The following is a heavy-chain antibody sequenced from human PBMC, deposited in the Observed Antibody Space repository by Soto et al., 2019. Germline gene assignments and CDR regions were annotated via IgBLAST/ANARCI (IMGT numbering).Heavy chain of an antibody. CDR1: GFTFSDYY. D-gene: IGHD4-4*01. V-gene: IGHV3-11*01. CDR3: ARDLFDDYSNYVPFDY. CDR2: ISSSGSTI. Sequence: GGSLRLSCAASGFTFSDYYMSWIRQAPGKGLEWVSYISSSGSTIYYADSVKGRFTISRDNAKNSLYLQMNSLRAEDTAVYYCARDLFDDYSNYVPFDYWGQVTLVTVSS. J-gene: IGHJ4*02.